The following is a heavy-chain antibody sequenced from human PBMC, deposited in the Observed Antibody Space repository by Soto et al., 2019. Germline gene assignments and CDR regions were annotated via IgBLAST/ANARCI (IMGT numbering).Heavy chain of an antibody. CDR2: MNPNSGNT. V-gene: IGHV1-8*01. CDR3: ARAVFGDYPYYFDY. Sequence: ASVKVSCTASGYTFTSYDINWVRQATGQGLEWMGWMNPNSGNTGYAQKFQGRVTMTRNTSISTAYMELSSLRSEDTAVYYCARAVFGDYPYYFDYWGQGTLVTVSS. CDR1: GYTFTSYD. D-gene: IGHD4-17*01. J-gene: IGHJ4*02.